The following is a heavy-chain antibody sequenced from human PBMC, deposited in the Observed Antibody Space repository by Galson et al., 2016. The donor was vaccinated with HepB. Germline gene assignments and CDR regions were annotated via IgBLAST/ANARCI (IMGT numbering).Heavy chain of an antibody. Sequence: SLRLSCAASGFTFKDYAMHWVRQAPGKGLEWVSGIGWNIATVQSALSARGRFTISRDNANQSLYLEMNDLRTEDTALYYCVRGVRAGRQPKGWGWNLDLWGRGSPVTVSS. CDR2: IGWNIATV. V-gene: IGHV3-9*01. CDR1: GFTFKDYA. J-gene: IGHJ2*01. CDR3: VRGVRAGRQPKGWGWNLDL. D-gene: IGHD3-10*01.